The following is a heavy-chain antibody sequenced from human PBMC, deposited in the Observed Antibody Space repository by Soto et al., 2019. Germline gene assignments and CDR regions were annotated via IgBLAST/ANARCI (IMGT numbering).Heavy chain of an antibody. D-gene: IGHD2-2*01. Sequence: PSETLSLTCTVSGGSISSYYWNWIRQPPGKGLEWIGSIYYSGNTNYSPSLKSRVTISVDTSKKQFSLKLTSVTAADTAMYYCARGYCSSTSCYEFDYWGQGTLVTVSS. CDR2: IYYSGNT. CDR1: GGSISSYY. V-gene: IGHV4-59*01. CDR3: ARGYCSSTSCYEFDY. J-gene: IGHJ4*02.